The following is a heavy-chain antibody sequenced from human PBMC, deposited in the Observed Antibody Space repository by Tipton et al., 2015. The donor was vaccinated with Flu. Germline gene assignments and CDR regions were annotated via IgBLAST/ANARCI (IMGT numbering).Heavy chain of an antibody. CDR2: IYTSGST. CDR1: GGSISSGSYY. CDR3: ASRLNGDVDY. J-gene: IGHJ4*02. V-gene: IGHV4-61*02. D-gene: IGHD4-17*01. Sequence: TLSLTCTVSGGSISSGSYYWSWIRQPAGKGLEWIGRIYTSGSTNYNPSLKSRVTIPVDTPKNQFSLKLSSVTAADTAVYYCASRLNGDVDYWGQGTLVTVSS.